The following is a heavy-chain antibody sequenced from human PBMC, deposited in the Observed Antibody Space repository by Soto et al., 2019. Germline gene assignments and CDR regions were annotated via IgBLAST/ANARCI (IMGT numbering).Heavy chain of an antibody. V-gene: IGHV5-51*01. D-gene: IGHD1-26*01. CDR3: ARQEGATVLFCYGLDV. CDR1: GYNFTNYW. Sequence: GESLKISCKGSGYNFTNYWIAWVRQMPGKGLEWMGIIYPGDSDTRYSPSFQGQVTISADKSISAAYVQWSSLKASDTAMYYCARQEGATVLFCYGLDVWGQGTTVTVSS. J-gene: IGHJ6*02. CDR2: IYPGDSDT.